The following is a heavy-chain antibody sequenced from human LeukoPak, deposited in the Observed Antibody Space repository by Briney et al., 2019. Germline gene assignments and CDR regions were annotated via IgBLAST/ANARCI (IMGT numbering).Heavy chain of an antibody. V-gene: IGHV4-59*08. CDR3: ARSYGDYITGAYAFDV. Sequence: SETLALTCTVSGGSLSNYYWSWIRQPPAKGLEWIGYIYYSGSTNYNPSVKSRLTISVDTSKNQFSLELRAVTAADTAVYYCARSYGDYITGAYAFDVWGQGTMVTVSS. J-gene: IGHJ3*01. CDR1: GGSLSNYY. CDR2: IYYSGST. D-gene: IGHD4-17*01.